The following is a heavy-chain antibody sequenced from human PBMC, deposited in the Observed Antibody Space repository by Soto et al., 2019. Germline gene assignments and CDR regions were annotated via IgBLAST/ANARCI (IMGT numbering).Heavy chain of an antibody. J-gene: IGHJ4*02. D-gene: IGHD2-8*02. Sequence: HEHLVQSGAEVKRPGASLKVSCKASGYSFTGYYIHWVRQAPGQGLEWMGWINPDSGATNYAQNFQGWVTLTSDTSIRTASMDLTSLTSDDTAVYYCARGDYGTGGYPFPYFDYWGQGTLVIVSS. CDR2: INPDSGAT. V-gene: IGHV1-2*04. CDR1: GYSFTGYY. CDR3: ARGDYGTGGYPFPYFDY.